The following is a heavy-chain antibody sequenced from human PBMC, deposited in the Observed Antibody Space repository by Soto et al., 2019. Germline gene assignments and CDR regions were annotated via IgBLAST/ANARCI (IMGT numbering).Heavy chain of an antibody. CDR3: ARAQGSPTDYYVMDV. CDR2: IIPIFGTA. CDR1: GGTFSSYA. Sequence: QVQLVQSGAAVKKPESSVKVSGQASGGTFSSYAISWVLHAPGQGLEWMGGIIPIFGTANYAQKFQGRVTITADESTSTDYMELSSVRSEDPALYYCARAQGSPTDYYVMDVWGQGTTVNVS. J-gene: IGHJ6*02. V-gene: IGHV1-69*01. D-gene: IGHD6-13*01.